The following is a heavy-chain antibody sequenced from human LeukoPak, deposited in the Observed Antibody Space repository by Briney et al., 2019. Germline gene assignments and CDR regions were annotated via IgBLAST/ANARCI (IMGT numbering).Heavy chain of an antibody. Sequence: GGSLRLSCAASGFTFSRYWMSWVRQAPGQGLVWVANIKQDEGEKYYVDSVRGRFTISRDNAKNSLYLQMNSLRAEDTAVYYCANYYDSGRQGDYWGQGILVIVFS. CDR2: IKQDEGEK. CDR1: GFTFSRYW. V-gene: IGHV3-7*01. CDR3: ANYYDSGRQGDY. D-gene: IGHD3-10*01. J-gene: IGHJ4*02.